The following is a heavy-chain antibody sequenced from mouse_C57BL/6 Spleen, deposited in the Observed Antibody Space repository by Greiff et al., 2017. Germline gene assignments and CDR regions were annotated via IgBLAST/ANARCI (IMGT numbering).Heavy chain of an antibody. CDR1: GYTFTSYW. CDR2: IHPNSGST. Sequence: VQLQQPGAELVKPGASVKLSCKASGYTFTSYWMHWVQQTPGQGLEWIGMIHPNSGSTNYNEKFKSKATLTVDKSSSTAYMQLSSLTSEDAAVYYCARGYAMDYWGQGTSVTVSS. V-gene: IGHV1-64*01. CDR3: ARGYAMDY. J-gene: IGHJ4*01.